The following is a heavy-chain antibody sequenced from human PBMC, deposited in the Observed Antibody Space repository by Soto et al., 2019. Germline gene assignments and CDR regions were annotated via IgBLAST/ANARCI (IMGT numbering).Heavy chain of an antibody. V-gene: IGHV1-46*01. J-gene: IGHJ4*02. Sequence: QVQLVQSGAEVKKPGASVKVSCKASGYTFTSYYMHWVRQAPGQGLEWMGIINPSGGSTSYAQKFQGRVTMTRDTSTSTVYMELSSLRSEDTAVYYCARDYAYVWGSYRYPDYWGQGTLVTVSS. D-gene: IGHD3-16*02. CDR1: GYTFTSYY. CDR3: ARDYAYVWGSYRYPDY. CDR2: INPSGGST.